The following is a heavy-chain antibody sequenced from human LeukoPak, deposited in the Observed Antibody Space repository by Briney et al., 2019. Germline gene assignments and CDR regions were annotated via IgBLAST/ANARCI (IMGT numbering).Heavy chain of an antibody. J-gene: IGHJ4*02. D-gene: IGHD2-2*01. Sequence: GGSLRLSCAASGFTFEDHVMHWVRQAPGKCLEWVSSISWSGDRMGYADAVKGRLTISRDKAKNSLFLQMNSLRVEDTALYYCAKDLGGSATTVWGQGTLVTVSS. CDR2: ISWSGDRM. CDR1: GFTFEDHV. V-gene: IGHV3-9*01. CDR3: AKDLGGSATTV.